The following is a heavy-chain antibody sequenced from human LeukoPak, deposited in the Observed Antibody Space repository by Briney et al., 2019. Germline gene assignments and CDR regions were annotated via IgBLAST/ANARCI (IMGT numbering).Heavy chain of an antibody. CDR1: GYTFTGYY. CDR2: INPNSGGT. CDR3: ARQDSSGWYFDY. V-gene: IGHV1-2*02. D-gene: IGHD6-19*01. Sequence: ASVTVSCKASGYTFTGYYMHWVRQAPGQGLEWMGWINPNSGGTNYAQKFQGRVTMTRDTSISTAYMELSRLRSDDTAVYYCARQDSSGWYFDYWGQGTLVTVSS. J-gene: IGHJ4*02.